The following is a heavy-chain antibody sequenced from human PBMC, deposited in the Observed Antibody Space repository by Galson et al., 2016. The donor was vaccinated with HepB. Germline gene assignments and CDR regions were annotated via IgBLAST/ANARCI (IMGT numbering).Heavy chain of an antibody. CDR1: GHTLTELS. V-gene: IGHV1-24*01. CDR3: ATRLEATAAAGTNLSFHYGMDV. D-gene: IGHD6-13*01. CDR2: FDPEDGEA. J-gene: IGHJ6*02. Sequence: SVKVSCKVSGHTLTELSMHWVRQAPGKGLEWMGGFDPEDGEAPLAQRFQGRVTMTEDTSTETAYLELRSLRSDDTAVYYCATRLEATAAAGTNLSFHYGMDVWGQGTTVIVSS.